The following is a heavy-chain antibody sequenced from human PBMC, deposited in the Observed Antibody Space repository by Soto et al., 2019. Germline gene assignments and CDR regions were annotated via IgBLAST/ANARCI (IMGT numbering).Heavy chain of an antibody. CDR1: GVSFSYYY. CDR3: ARGRYYDFWSGSSITDYMDV. D-gene: IGHD3-3*01. V-gene: IGHV4-34*01. Sequence: SETPSLSCAFDGVSFSYYYWSLLRPPPGKGLEWIGEINHSGSTKYNPSLKSRVTTSVDMSKNEFSLKLSSVTAADTAVYYCARGRYYDFWSGSSITDYMDVWGKGTTVTVSS. CDR2: INHSGST. J-gene: IGHJ6*03.